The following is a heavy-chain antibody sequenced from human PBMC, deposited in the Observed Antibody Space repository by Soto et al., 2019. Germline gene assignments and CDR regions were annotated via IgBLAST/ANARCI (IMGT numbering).Heavy chain of an antibody. CDR3: ARGKSLGLLIPSGXAV. CDR1: GGTFISYA. D-gene: IGHD2-21*01. Sequence: GVSGKVSFKASGGTFISYAISWVRQAPGQGLEWIGGIIPIFGTANYAQNFQGRLTITADESTRTAYMELSSMRSEDTAVYYCARGKSLGLLIPSGXAVWVQASTVTXS. J-gene: IGHJ6*02. CDR2: IIPIFGTA. V-gene: IGHV1-69*13.